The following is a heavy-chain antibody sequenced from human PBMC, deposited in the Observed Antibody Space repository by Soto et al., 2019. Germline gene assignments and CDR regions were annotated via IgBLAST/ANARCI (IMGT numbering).Heavy chain of an antibody. J-gene: IGHJ5*01. CDR1: GGSISSYY. CDR2: IFHTGST. CDR3: GRVDSGWHDS. V-gene: IGHV4-59*01. Sequence: QVQLQESGPGLVKPSETLSVTCTVSGGSISSYYWRWIRQSPGKGLEWIGYIFHTGSTDYNPSLQSRVTRSVDTSKNQLSRRVSSVTAADTAVYFCGRVDSGWHDSWGQGTLVTVSS. D-gene: IGHD6-19*01.